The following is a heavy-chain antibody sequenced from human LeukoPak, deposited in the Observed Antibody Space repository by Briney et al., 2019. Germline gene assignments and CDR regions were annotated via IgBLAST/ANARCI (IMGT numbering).Heavy chain of an antibody. J-gene: IGHJ4*02. Sequence: SETLSLTCTVSGGSITDYYWSSGRQPPGKGLEWIGYVYYSGSTSYNPSLKSRVTISVDTSKNQFSLKVSSVTAADTALYYCARGHLVFAYWGQGTLVTVSS. CDR1: GGSITDYY. D-gene: IGHD6-6*01. V-gene: IGHV4-59*01. CDR2: VYYSGST. CDR3: ARGHLVFAY.